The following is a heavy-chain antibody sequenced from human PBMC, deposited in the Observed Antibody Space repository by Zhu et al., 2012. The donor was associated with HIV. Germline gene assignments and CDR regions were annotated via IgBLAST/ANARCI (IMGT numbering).Heavy chain of an antibody. CDR1: SDSLSSGDYY. D-gene: IGHD6-13*01. CDR3: SSSSFYTSNWFFDY. V-gene: IGHV4-30-4*01. CDR2: IYYSGST. Sequence: QVQLQESGPELVKPSPTLSLTCTVSSDSLSSGDYYWSWIRQPPGKGLEWIGYIYYSGSTYYNPSLKSRITISVDTSKNQFSLKLRSVTVADTAVYFCSSSSFYTSNWFFDYWGPGTLVTVSS. J-gene: IGHJ4*02.